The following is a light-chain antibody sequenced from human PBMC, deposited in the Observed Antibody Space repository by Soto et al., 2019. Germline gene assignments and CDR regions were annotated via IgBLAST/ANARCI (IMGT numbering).Light chain of an antibody. CDR2: GAS. V-gene: IGKV3-20*01. J-gene: IGKJ5*01. Sequence: EIVLTQSPGTLSLSPGERAALSCRASQSISDKYLAWYHQKPDQAPRLLIYGASKRATGIPDRFSGSGSGTDFTLTISRLEPEDFAVYYCQQYSPPITFGQGTRLEIK. CDR3: QQYSPPIT. CDR1: QSISDKY.